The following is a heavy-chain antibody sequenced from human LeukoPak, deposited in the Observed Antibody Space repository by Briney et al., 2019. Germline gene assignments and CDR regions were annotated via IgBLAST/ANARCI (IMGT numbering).Heavy chain of an antibody. V-gene: IGHV3-7*01. CDR3: AREHYFYHMDG. CDR2: VNQGGTEK. Sequence: GSLRLSCAASGFTFINAWMAWVRQAPGKGLEWVANVNQGGTEKFYVDSVKGRFTISRDNAENSLYLQMNSLRVEDTAVYYCAREHYFYHMDGWGEGTTVTVSS. J-gene: IGHJ6*03. CDR1: GFTFINAW.